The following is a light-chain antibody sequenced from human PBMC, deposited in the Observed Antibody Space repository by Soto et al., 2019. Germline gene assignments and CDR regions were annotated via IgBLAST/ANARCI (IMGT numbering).Light chain of an antibody. J-gene: IGKJ1*01. Sequence: DIQMTQSPSSLSASVGDRVTITCRASQSISSYLNWYQQKPGKAPKLLIYAASSLQGGVPSRFSGSGSVTEFTLTISSLQPEDFATDYCQQSYSTPPTFGQGTKVEIK. CDR1: QSISSY. V-gene: IGKV1-39*01. CDR3: QQSYSTPPT. CDR2: AAS.